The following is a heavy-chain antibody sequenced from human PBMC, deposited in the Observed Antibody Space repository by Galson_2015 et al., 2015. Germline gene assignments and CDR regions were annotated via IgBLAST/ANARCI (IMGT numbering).Heavy chain of an antibody. CDR2: ISGSGDAT. J-gene: IGHJ3*01. V-gene: IGHV3-23*01. Sequence: SLRLSCAASGFTFRSYAMTWVRQAPGKGLEWVSGISGSGDATYYADSVKGRFTISRDNSKNTMYLQMNSLRDEDTAVYYCAKGEARLVVPAATTWGHGTMVTVSS. CDR1: GFTFRSYA. CDR3: AKGEARLVVPAATT. D-gene: IGHD2-2*01.